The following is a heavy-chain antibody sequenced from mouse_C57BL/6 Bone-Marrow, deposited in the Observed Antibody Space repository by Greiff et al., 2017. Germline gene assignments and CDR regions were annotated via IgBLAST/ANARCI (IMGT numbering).Heavy chain of an antibody. D-gene: IGHD2-3*01. V-gene: IGHV2-9-1*01. J-gene: IGHJ2*01. CDR3: ARNSAYDGYYYFDY. Sequence: QVQLQESGPGLVAPSQSLSITCTVSGFSLTSYAISWVRQPPGKGLEWLGVIWTGGGTNYNSALKSRLSISKDNSKSQVFLKMNSLQTDDTARYYCARNSAYDGYYYFDYWGQGTTLTVSS. CDR2: IWTGGGT. CDR1: GFSLTSYA.